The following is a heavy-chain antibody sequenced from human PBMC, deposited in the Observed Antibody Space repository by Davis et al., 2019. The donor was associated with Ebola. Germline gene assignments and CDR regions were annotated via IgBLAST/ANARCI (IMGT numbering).Heavy chain of an antibody. CDR2: INGGNGIT. D-gene: IGHD2-2*01. V-gene: IGHV1-3*01. J-gene: IGHJ6*02. CDR1: GYSFTSFA. Sequence: AASVKVSCKASGYSFTSFAMHWVRQAPGQRLEWMGWINGGNGITKYSQKFQGRVTITRDTSASTAYMEMSSLRSDDTAVYYCASGGVYCSSSSCATYHYYGMDVWGQGTTVTVSS. CDR3: ASGGVYCSSSSCATYHYYGMDV.